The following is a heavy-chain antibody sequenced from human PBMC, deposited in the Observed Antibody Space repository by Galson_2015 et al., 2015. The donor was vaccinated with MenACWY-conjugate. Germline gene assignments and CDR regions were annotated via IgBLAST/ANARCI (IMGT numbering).Heavy chain of an antibody. J-gene: IGHJ5*02. CDR3: AKDGGVAVAGRFDP. Sequence: SLRLSCAASRFTFSSYSMNWVRQAPGKELEWISYISSDGSTKYYADSVKGRFTISRDNAKNSLYLQMNSLRDEDTAVYYCAKDGGVAVAGRFDPWGQGTLVTVAS. CDR1: RFTFSSYS. D-gene: IGHD6-19*01. V-gene: IGHV3-48*02. CDR2: ISSDGSTK.